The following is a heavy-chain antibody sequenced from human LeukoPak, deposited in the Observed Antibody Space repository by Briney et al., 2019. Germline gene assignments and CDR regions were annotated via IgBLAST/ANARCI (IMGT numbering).Heavy chain of an antibody. Sequence: SVKVSCKASGGTFSSYAISWVRQAPGQGLEWMGRIISILGIANYAQKFQGRVTITADKSTSTAYMELSSLRSEDTAVYYCASRRGVATNYYFDYWGQGTLVTVSS. CDR2: IISILGIA. J-gene: IGHJ4*02. D-gene: IGHD5-12*01. CDR1: GGTFSSYA. V-gene: IGHV1-69*04. CDR3: ASRRGVATNYYFDY.